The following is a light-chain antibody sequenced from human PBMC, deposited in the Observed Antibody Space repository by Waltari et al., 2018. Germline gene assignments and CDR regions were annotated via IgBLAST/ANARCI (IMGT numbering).Light chain of an antibody. J-gene: IGLJ3*02. Sequence: QSALTQPPSASGSPGQSVTISCTGTRSKVGGHKYGPWYQQHPGKAPKLLIYEVNKRPAGVPVRVAGSKSGNTASLTVAGLQAEDEADYYCNSHGGGNKVFGGGTKLTVL. V-gene: IGLV2-8*01. CDR1: RSKVGGHKY. CDR2: EVN. CDR3: NSHGGGNKV.